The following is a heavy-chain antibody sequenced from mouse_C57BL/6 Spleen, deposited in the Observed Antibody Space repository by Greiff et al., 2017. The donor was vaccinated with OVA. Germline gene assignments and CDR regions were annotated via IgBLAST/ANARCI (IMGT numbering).Heavy chain of an antibody. CDR1: GYTFTDYY. D-gene: IGHD3-3*01. Sequence: VQLQQSGPELVKPGASVKISCKASGYTFTDYYMNWVKQSHGKSLEWIGDINPNNGGTSYNQKFKGKATLTVDKSSSTAYMELRSLTSEDSAVYYCARWRDGDYFDYWGQGTTLTVSS. CDR2: INPNNGGT. J-gene: IGHJ2*01. CDR3: ARWRDGDYFDY. V-gene: IGHV1-26*01.